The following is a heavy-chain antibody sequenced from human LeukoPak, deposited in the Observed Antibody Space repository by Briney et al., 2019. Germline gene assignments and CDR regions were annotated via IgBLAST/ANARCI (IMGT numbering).Heavy chain of an antibody. J-gene: IGHJ4*02. D-gene: IGHD3-10*01. CDR2: ISYDGSNK. V-gene: IGHV3-30*18. CDR3: AKDRWVRGDKGPSDY. Sequence: GGSLRLSCAASGFTFSSYGTHWVRQAPGKGLEWVAVISYDGSNKYYADSVKGRFTISRDNSKNTLYLQMNSLRAEDTAVYYCAKDRWVRGDKGPSDYWGQGTLVTVSS. CDR1: GFTFSSYG.